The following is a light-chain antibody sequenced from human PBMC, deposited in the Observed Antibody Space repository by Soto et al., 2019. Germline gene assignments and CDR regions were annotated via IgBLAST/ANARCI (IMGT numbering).Light chain of an antibody. CDR2: GNS. V-gene: IGLV1-40*01. Sequence: QSALTQPPSVSGAPGKRVTISCTGSSSNIGAGYDVHWYQQLPGTAPKLLIYGNSNRPSGVPDRFSGSKSGTSASLAITGLQAEDEADYYCQSYDSSLSGYVFGPGTKVTVL. CDR1: SSNIGAGYD. CDR3: QSYDSSLSGYV. J-gene: IGLJ1*01.